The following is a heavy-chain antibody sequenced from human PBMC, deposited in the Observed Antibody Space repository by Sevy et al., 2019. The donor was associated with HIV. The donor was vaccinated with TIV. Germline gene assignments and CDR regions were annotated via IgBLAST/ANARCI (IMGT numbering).Heavy chain of an antibody. CDR2: IKQDGTEK. CDR1: GFTFSASW. V-gene: IGHV3-7*01. J-gene: IGHJ4*02. Sequence: GGSLRLSCVASGFTFSASWMTWDRQAPGKGLEWVANIKQDGTEKYYVDSVKGRFTISRDNAKNSLYLQMNSLKGEDTAVYYCARDFAEFDFWGQGTLVTVSS. CDR3: ARDFAEFDF.